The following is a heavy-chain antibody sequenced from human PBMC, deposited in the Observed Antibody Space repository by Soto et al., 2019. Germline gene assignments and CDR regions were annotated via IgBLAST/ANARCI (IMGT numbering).Heavy chain of an antibody. V-gene: IGHV3-30-3*01. CDR3: ARVRVVTPRYYYGMDV. D-gene: IGHD2-15*01. J-gene: IGHJ6*02. Sequence: PGGSLRLSCAASGFTFSSYAMHWVRQAPGKGLEWVAVISYDGSNKYYADSVKGRFTISRDNSKNTLYLQMNSLRAEDTAVYYCARVRVVTPRYYYGMDVRGQGTTVTVSS. CDR2: ISYDGSNK. CDR1: GFTFSSYA.